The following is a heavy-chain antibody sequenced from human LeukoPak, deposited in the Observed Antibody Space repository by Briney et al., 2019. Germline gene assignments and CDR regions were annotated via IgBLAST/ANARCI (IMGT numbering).Heavy chain of an antibody. D-gene: IGHD2-21*02. Sequence: GESLQISCKGSGYSFTTYWIGWVRQMPGKGLEWMGIIYPGDSDTRYSPSFQGQVTILADKSISTAYLQWSSLKASDTAMYYCARTYCGGDCYYSYFDYWGQGTLVTVSS. V-gene: IGHV5-51*01. CDR3: ARTYCGGDCYYSYFDY. CDR2: IYPGDSDT. J-gene: IGHJ4*02. CDR1: GYSFTTYW.